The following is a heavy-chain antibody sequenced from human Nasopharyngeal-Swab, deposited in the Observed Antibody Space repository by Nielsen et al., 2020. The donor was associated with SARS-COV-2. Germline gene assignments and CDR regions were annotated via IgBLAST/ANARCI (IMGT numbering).Heavy chain of an antibody. J-gene: IGHJ5*02. Sequence: GESLKISCAASGFTFSSYAMHWVRQAPGKGLEWVAVISYDGSNKYYADSVKGRFTISRDNSKNTLYLQMNSLRAEDTAVYYCATGPAAGKGGWFDPWGQGTLVTVSS. CDR1: GFTFSSYA. D-gene: IGHD6-13*01. CDR2: ISYDGSNK. V-gene: IGHV3-30*04. CDR3: ATGPAAGKGGWFDP.